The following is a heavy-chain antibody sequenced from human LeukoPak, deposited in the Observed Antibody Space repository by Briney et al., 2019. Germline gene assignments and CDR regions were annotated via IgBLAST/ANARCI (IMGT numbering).Heavy chain of an antibody. CDR1: GYIFTGYY. CDR2: INPNSGDT. V-gene: IGHV1-2*02. J-gene: IGHJ5*01. CDR3: ARVVFGSQLLPDS. D-gene: IGHD1-26*01. Sequence: ASMKVSCKASGYIFTGYYIHWVRQAPGQGLEWMGWINPNSGDTIYAQNFQGRVTMTRDTSISTAYMELSSLRSDDTAMYYYARVVFGSQLLPDSWGQGTLVTVSS.